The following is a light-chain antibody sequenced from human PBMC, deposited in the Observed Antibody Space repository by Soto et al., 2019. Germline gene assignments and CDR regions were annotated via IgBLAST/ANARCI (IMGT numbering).Light chain of an antibody. CDR1: QTVFHSSYNKDF. CDR2: WAS. J-gene: IGKJ2*01. CDR3: QQYYSSLT. Sequence: DIVMTQSRDSLSVSLGERATINCKSSQTVFHSSYNKDFLAWYQQKPGQPPKLLFYWASTRESGVPARFSGGGSGTDFSLTISSLQPEDVAVYYCQQYYSSLTFGQGTKLEIK. V-gene: IGKV4-1*01.